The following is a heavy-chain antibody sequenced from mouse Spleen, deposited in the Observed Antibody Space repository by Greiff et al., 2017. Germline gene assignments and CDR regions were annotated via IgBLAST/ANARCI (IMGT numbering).Heavy chain of an antibody. Sequence: EVHLVESGPGLVKPSQSLSLTCSVTGYSITSGYYWNWIRQFPGNKLEWMGYISYDGSNNYNPSLKNRISITRDTSKNQFFLKLNSVTTEDTATYYCAREGGNYDYFDYWGQGTTLTVSS. CDR1: GYSITSGYY. J-gene: IGHJ2*01. V-gene: IGHV3-6*01. CDR3: AREGGNYDYFDY. CDR2: ISYDGSN. D-gene: IGHD2-1*01.